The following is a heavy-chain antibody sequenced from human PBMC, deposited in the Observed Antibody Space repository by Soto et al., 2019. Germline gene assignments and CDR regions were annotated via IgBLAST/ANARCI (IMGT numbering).Heavy chain of an antibody. Sequence: QVQLVQSGAEVKKPGSSVKVSCKASGGTFSSYTISWVRQAPGQGLEWMGRIIPILGIANYAQKFQGRVTITADKSTSTAYMELSSLRSEDTAVYYCARSPPEAAPYTPVMDVWGKGTTVTVSS. V-gene: IGHV1-69*02. CDR2: IIPILGIA. CDR1: GGTFSSYT. CDR3: ARSPPEAAPYTPVMDV. J-gene: IGHJ6*04. D-gene: IGHD2-15*01.